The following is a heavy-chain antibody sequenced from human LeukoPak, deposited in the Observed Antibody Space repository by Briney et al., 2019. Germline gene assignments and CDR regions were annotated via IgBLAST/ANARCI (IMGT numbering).Heavy chain of an antibody. CDR3: ARRTSSPVGAIDY. V-gene: IGHV4-39*01. CDR1: GGSISISDYY. D-gene: IGHD1-26*01. J-gene: IGHJ4*02. Sequence: SETLSLTCIVSGGSISISDYYWGWIRQPPGKGLEWIGSISYSGTYYNPSLKSRLTISVDTPKNQFSLTLTSVAPADTAVDYCARRTSSPVGAIDYWGQGTLVTVSS. CDR2: ISYSGT.